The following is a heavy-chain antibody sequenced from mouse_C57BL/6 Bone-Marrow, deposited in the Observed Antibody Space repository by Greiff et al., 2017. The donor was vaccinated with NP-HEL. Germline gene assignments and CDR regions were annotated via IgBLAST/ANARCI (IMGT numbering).Heavy chain of an antibody. CDR3: ARGYFDY. CDR1: GFTCSDYG. CDR2: ISSGSSTI. J-gene: IGHJ2*01. Sequence: EVQLQESGGGLVKPGGSRKLAGAAAGFTCSDYGMNGVREAPEKGLEWVAYISSGSSTIYYADTVKGRFTISRDNAKKTLFLQMTSLRSEDTAMYYCARGYFDYWGQGTTLTVSS. V-gene: IGHV5-17*01.